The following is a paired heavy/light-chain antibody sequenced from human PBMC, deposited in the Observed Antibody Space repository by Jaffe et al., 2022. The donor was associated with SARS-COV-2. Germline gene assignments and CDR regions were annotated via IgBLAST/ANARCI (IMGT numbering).Light chain of an antibody. Sequence: QSVLTQPPSASGTPGQRVTISCSGSSSNIGSYNVNWYQQLPGTAPKLLIYSNNQRHSGVPDRFSGSKSGTSASLAISGLQSEDEADYYCAAWDDSLNGPFVVFGGGTKLTVL. J-gene: IGLJ2*01. V-gene: IGLV1-44*01. CDR3: AAWDDSLNGPFVV. CDR2: SNN. CDR1: SSNIGSYN.
Heavy chain of an antibody. V-gene: IGHV4-30-2*01. D-gene: IGHD4-17*01. CDR2: LYYSGRT. J-gene: IGHJ4*02. Sequence: QLQLQESGSGLVKPSQTLSLTCAVSGGSISSGGYSWSWIRQPPGKGLEWIGYLYYSGRTYYNPSLKSRVTISVDRSRNQFSLRLSSVTAADTAVYYCARVGGDYVLDSWGQGTLVTVSS. CDR3: ARVGGDYVLDS. CDR1: GGSISSGGYS.